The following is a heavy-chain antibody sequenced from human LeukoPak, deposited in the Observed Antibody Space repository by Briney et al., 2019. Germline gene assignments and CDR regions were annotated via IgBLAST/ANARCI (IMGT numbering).Heavy chain of an antibody. V-gene: IGHV1-2*02. CDR1: GYTFTGYY. Sequence: ASVKVSCKASGYTFTGYYMHWVRQAPGQGLEWMGWINPNSGGTNYAQKFQGRVTMTRDTSISTAYMELSRLRSDGTAVYYCARGDIVVVVAATYYYYYYMDVWGKGTTVTISS. CDR2: INPNSGGT. J-gene: IGHJ6*03. D-gene: IGHD2-15*01. CDR3: ARGDIVVVVAATYYYYYYMDV.